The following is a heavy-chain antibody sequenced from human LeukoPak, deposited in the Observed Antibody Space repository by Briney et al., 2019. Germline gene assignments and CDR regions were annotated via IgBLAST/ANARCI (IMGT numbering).Heavy chain of an antibody. CDR2: ISSTSSTI. V-gene: IGHV3-48*02. Sequence: GGSLRLSCAASGFTFRSYSMHWVRQAPGKGLEWVSYISSTSSTIYYADSVKGRFTISRDNAKNSLYLQMNSLRDEDTAVYYCARAAPYYYDSSDYSAFDSWGQGTMVTVSA. CDR1: GFTFRSYS. CDR3: ARAAPYYYDSSDYSAFDS. J-gene: IGHJ3*02. D-gene: IGHD3-22*01.